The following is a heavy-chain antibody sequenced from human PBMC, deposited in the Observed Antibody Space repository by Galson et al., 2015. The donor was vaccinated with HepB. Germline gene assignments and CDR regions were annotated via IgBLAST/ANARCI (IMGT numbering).Heavy chain of an antibody. V-gene: IGHV3-21*01. CDR1: GFTFSSYS. CDR3: AIVGVVVVPAAYAFDI. CDR2: ISSSSSYI. Sequence: SLRLSCAASGFTFSSYSMNWVRQAPGKGLEWVSSISSSSSYIYYADSVKGRFTISRDNAKNSLYLQMNSLRAEDTAVYYCAIVGVVVVPAAYAFDIWGQGTMVTVSS. J-gene: IGHJ3*02. D-gene: IGHD2-2*01.